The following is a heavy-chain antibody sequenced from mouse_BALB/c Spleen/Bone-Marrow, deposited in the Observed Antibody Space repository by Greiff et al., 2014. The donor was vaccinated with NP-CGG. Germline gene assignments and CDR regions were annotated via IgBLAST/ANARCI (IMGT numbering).Heavy chain of an antibody. CDR2: INPGSGGT. J-gene: IGHJ4*01. V-gene: IGHV1-54*03. D-gene: IGHD3-3*01. Sequence: QVQLQQPGAELVRPGTSVKVSCKASGYAFTNYLIEWVEQRPGQGLEWIGVINPGSGGTNYNEKFKGKATLTADKSSSTAYMQLSSLTSDDSAVYFCARRDDAMDYWGQGTSVTVSS. CDR3: ARRDDAMDY. CDR1: GYAFTNYL.